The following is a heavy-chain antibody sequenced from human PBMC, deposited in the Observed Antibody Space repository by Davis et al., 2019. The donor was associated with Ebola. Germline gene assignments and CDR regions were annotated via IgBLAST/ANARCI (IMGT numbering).Heavy chain of an antibody. CDR3: ARGYDYIWGSYRLDY. CDR2: ISAYNGNT. CDR1: GGTFSSYA. D-gene: IGHD3-16*02. V-gene: IGHV1-18*01. J-gene: IGHJ4*02. Sequence: ASVKVSCKASGGTFSSYAISWVRQAPGQGLEWMGWISAYNGNTNYAQKLQGRVTMTTDTSTSTAYMELRSLRSDDTAVYYCARGYDYIWGSYRLDYWGQGTLVTVSS.